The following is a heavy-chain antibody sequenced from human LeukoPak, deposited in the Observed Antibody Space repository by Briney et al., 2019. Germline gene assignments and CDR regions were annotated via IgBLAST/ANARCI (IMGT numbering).Heavy chain of an antibody. CDR1: GGSISSGGYS. V-gene: IGHV4-30-2*05. CDR3: ASEWNYDSSALSYFDY. J-gene: IGHJ4*02. CDR2: IYYSGST. D-gene: IGHD3-22*01. Sequence: IPSETLSLTCAVSGGSISSGGYSWSWIRQPPGKGLEWIGYIYYSGSTYYNPSLKSRVTISVDTSKNQFSLKLSSVTAADTAVYYCASEWNYDSSALSYFDYWGQGTLVTVSS.